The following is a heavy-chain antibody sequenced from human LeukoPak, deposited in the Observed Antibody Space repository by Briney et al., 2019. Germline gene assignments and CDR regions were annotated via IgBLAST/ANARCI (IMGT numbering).Heavy chain of an antibody. Sequence: QPGGSVRLSCAASGFTFSSYGMHWVRQAPGKGLEWVAFIRYDGSNKYYADSVKGRFTISRDNSKNTLYLQMNSLRGEDTALYYCVRFRGVAGYSRGWPTPRGAFDIWGQGTMVTVSS. CDR1: GFTFSSYG. CDR3: VRFRGVAGYSRGWPTPRGAFDI. J-gene: IGHJ3*02. V-gene: IGHV3-30*02. CDR2: IRYDGSNK. D-gene: IGHD6-19*01.